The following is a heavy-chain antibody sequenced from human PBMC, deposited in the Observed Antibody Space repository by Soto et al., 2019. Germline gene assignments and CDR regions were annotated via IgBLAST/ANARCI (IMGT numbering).Heavy chain of an antibody. V-gene: IGHV3-30*03. CDR1: GFTFNSYG. Sequence: GGSLTLACAASGFTFNSYGMHWVRQGPGNGLEWVAFISYDSTKTYYADSVKGRFTISRDNSNSALYVQMNSLTGEDTAVYYCARTRSAWSDFHYYSLDVWGQGTTVTVSS. D-gene: IGHD1-26*01. J-gene: IGHJ6*02. CDR2: ISYDSTKT. CDR3: ARTRSAWSDFHYYSLDV.